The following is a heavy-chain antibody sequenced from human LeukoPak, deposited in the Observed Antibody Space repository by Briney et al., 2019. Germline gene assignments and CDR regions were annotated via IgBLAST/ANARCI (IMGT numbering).Heavy chain of an antibody. J-gene: IGHJ4*02. Sequence: SETLSLTCTVSGGSISSYHWSWIRQPPGKGLEWIGYIYYSGSTNYNPSLKSRVTISVDTSKNQFSLKLSSVTAADTAVYYCAAAGYYFDYWGQGTLVTVSS. CDR3: AAAGYYFDY. D-gene: IGHD6-13*01. CDR1: GGSISSYH. CDR2: IYYSGST. V-gene: IGHV4-59*08.